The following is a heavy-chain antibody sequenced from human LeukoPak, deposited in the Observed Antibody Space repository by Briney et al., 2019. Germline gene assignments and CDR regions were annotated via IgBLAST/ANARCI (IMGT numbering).Heavy chain of an antibody. V-gene: IGHV3-48*04. J-gene: IGHJ6*03. CDR2: ISSGGTTI. Sequence: GGSLRLSCAVSGFTFSVYGMNWVRQAPGKGLEWLSHISSGGTTIYYTASVKGRFTFSRDNVENSLFLQMNSLRVADTAVYYCVRDFEVPAAAPDYYYFYYMDVWGTGTTVTVSS. CDR1: GFTFSVYG. D-gene: IGHD2-2*01. CDR3: VRDFEVPAAAPDYYYFYYMDV.